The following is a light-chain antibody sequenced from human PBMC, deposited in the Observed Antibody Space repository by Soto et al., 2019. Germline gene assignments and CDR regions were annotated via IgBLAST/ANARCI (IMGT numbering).Light chain of an antibody. V-gene: IGKV2-28*01. Sequence: DIVMTQSPLCLPVTPGEPASISCRASQSLLHSNGYNYLDWYLQKPGQSPQLLIYLGSNRASGVPDRFSGSGSGTDFTLKISRVEAEDVGIYYCMQALQTPLTIGGGTKVEIK. J-gene: IGKJ4*01. CDR2: LGS. CDR3: MQALQTPLT. CDR1: QSLLHSNGYNY.